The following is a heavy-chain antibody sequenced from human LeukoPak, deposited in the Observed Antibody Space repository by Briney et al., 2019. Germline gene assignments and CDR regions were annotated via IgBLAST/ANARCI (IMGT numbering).Heavy chain of an antibody. CDR1: GFTFSSYS. D-gene: IGHD5-12*01. V-gene: IGHV3-48*04. Sequence: GGSLRLSFPASGFTFSSYSMNWVRQAPGKGREWVSYISRSSSTIYYADSVKGRSTTSRDNTKNSLYLQMTSLRAEDTAVYYCARLFLSGSVDYWGQGTLVTVSS. J-gene: IGHJ4*02. CDR2: ISRSSSTI. CDR3: ARLFLSGSVDY.